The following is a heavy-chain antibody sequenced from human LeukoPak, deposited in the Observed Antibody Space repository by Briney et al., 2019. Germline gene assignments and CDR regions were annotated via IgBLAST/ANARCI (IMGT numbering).Heavy chain of an antibody. V-gene: IGHV4-39*02. CDR2: IYYSGST. CDR3: ARGAALVTHRYFDY. CDR1: GGSISSSSYY. Sequence: SETLSLTCTVSGGSISSSSYYWGWIRQPPGKGLEWIGSIYYSGSTYYNPSLKSRITFSIGASRNYFSLKMTSVTAADTAVYYCARGAALVTHRYFDYWGQGILVTVSS. D-gene: IGHD5-18*01. J-gene: IGHJ4*02.